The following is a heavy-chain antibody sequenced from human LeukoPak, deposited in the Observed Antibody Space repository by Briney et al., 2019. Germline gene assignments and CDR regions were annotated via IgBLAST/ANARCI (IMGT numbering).Heavy chain of an antibody. CDR1: GFTFSSYE. V-gene: IGHV3-48*01. J-gene: IGHJ4*02. CDR3: ARGKGAHSSGYYYFDY. CDR2: ISASTSTM. D-gene: IGHD6-19*01. Sequence: GGSLRLSCAASGFTFSSYEMNWVRQAPGKGLEWVSYISASTSTMHYADSVKGRFTISRDNAKNSLYLQMNSIRAEDTAVYYCARGKGAHSSGYYYFDYWGQGTLVTVSS.